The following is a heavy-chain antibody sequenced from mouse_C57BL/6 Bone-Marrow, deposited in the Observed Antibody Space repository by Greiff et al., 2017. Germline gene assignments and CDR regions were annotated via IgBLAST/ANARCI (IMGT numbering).Heavy chain of an antibody. J-gene: IGHJ2*01. CDR2: ILPGSGST. Sequence: QVQLQQSGAELMKPGASVKLSCKATGYTFTGSWIEWVKQRPGHGLEWIGEILPGSGSTNYNEKIKGKATFTADTSSHTAYMHISSLTTEDSAIYYCARNWDDGGIDYWGQGTTLTVSS. CDR3: ARNWDDGGIDY. V-gene: IGHV1-9*01. D-gene: IGHD4-1*01. CDR1: GYTFTGSW.